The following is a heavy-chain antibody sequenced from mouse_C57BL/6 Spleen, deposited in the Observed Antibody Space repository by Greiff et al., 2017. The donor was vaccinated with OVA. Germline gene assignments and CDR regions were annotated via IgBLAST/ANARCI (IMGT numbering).Heavy chain of an antibody. V-gene: IGHV1-9*01. Sequence: VQLQQSGAELMKPGASVKLSCKATGYTFTGYWIEWVKQRPGHGLEWIGEILPGSGSTNYNEKFKGKATFTADTSSNTAYMQLSSLTTACSAIFQCARWATTGVATEAYWGQGTLVTVSA. CDR1: GYTFTGYW. D-gene: IGHD1-1*01. CDR2: ILPGSGST. CDR3: ARWATTGVATEAY. J-gene: IGHJ3*01.